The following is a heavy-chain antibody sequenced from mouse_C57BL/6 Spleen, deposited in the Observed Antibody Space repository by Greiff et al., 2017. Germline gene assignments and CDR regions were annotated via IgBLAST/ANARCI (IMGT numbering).Heavy chain of an antibody. J-gene: IGHJ3*01. CDR3: TRVALMIKDFAY. CDR1: GYTFTDYE. Sequence: QVQLQQSGAELVRPGASVTLSCKASGYTFTDYEMHWVKQTPVHGLEWIGAIDPETGGTAYNQKFKGKAILTADKSSSTAYMELRSLTSEDSSVYYCTRVALMIKDFAYWGQGTLVTVSA. D-gene: IGHD2-4*01. V-gene: IGHV1-15*01. CDR2: IDPETGGT.